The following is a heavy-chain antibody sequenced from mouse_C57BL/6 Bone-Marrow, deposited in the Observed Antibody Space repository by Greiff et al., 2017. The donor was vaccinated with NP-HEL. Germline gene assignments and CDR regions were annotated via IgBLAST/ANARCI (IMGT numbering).Heavy chain of an antibody. V-gene: IGHV5-4*01. D-gene: IGHD6-1*01. Sequence: EVKLVESGGGLVKPGGSLKLSCAASGFTFSSYAMSWVRQTPDKRLEWVATISDGGSYTYYPDNVKGRFTISRDNAKHNLYLQMSHLKSEDTAMYYCARDSPFDYWGQGTTLTVSS. CDR2: ISDGGSYT. CDR3: ARDSPFDY. CDR1: GFTFSSYA. J-gene: IGHJ2*01.